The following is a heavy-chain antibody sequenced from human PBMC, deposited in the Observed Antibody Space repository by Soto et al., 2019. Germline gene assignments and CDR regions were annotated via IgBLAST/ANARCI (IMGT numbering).Heavy chain of an antibody. CDR3: ARVVVRGPHTRFNYYYGMGV. CDR2: ISYDGSNK. V-gene: IGHV3-30-3*01. J-gene: IGHJ6*02. D-gene: IGHD3-10*01. Sequence: GSLILSCAASGFTFSSYAMHWVRQAPGKGLEWVAVISYDGSNKYYADSVKGRFTISRDNSKNTLYLQMNSLRAEDTAVYYCARVVVRGPHTRFNYYYGMGVWGQGNTFTFSS. CDR1: GFTFSSYA.